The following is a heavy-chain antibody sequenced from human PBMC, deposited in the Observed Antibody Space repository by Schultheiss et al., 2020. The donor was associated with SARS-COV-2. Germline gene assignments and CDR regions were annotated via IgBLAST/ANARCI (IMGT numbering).Heavy chain of an antibody. CDR2: INPNSGGT. D-gene: IGHD6-13*01. CDR3: ARAGIAAAGYNWFDP. V-gene: IGHV1-2*02. Sequence: ASVKVSCKASGYTFTGYYMHWVRQAPGQGLEWMGWINPNSGGTNYAQKFQGRVTMTRDTSISTAYMELSRLRSEDTAVYYCARAGIAAAGYNWFDPWGQGTLVTVSS. CDR1: GYTFTGYY. J-gene: IGHJ5*02.